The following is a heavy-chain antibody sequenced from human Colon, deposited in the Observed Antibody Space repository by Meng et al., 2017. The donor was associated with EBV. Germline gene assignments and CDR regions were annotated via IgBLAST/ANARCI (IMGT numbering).Heavy chain of an antibody. CDR2: IYRGGGT. Sequence: QVHQQGPGPGLGGPSGTLSLTWAVPGGSISTSDWWSWVRQPPGKGLEWIGEIYRGGGTNYNPSFKSRVTISVDTSNNHFSLKLSYVTAADTAVYYCARVRVIPAAVGFDYWGQGSLVTVSS. J-gene: IGHJ4*02. V-gene: IGHV4-4*02. CDR1: GGSISTSDW. CDR3: ARVRVIPAAVGFDY. D-gene: IGHD2-2*01.